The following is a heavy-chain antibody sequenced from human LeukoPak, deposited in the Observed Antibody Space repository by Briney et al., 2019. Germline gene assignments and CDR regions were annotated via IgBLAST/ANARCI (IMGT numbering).Heavy chain of an antibody. CDR2: IYSGGTT. D-gene: IGHD5-18*01. CDR1: GFTVSTNC. Sequence: GGSLRLSCAASGFTVSTNCMTWVRQAPGKGLEWVSTIYSGGTTYYADSVMGRFTTSRHDSRNTLYLQMNSLRAEDTAVYYCARVDTVMAYYFDLWGQGTLVTVSS. J-gene: IGHJ4*02. V-gene: IGHV3-53*04. CDR3: ARVDTVMAYYFDL.